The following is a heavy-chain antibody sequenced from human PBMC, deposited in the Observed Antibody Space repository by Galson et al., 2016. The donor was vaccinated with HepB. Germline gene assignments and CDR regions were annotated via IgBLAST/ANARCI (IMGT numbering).Heavy chain of an antibody. D-gene: IGHD6-19*01. CDR3: AKCLWPAAVAGMLPLFDY. CDR2: ISGSGDST. CDR1: GFSFSNYA. J-gene: IGHJ4*02. Sequence: SLRLSCAASGFSFSNYAMSWVRQAPGKGLDWVSAISGSGDSTYSADSVKGRFTISRDNSKNTLYLQMNSLRAEDTAVYYCAKCLWPAAVAGMLPLFDYWGQGTLVTVSS. V-gene: IGHV3-23*01.